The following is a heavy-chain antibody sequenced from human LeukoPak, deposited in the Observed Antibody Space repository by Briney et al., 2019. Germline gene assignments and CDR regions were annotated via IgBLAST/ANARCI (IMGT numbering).Heavy chain of an antibody. CDR1: GGSISSSSYY. Sequence: PSETLSLTCTVSGGSISSSSYYWGWIRQPPGKGLEWIGSIYYSGSTYYNPSLKSRVTISVDTSKSQFSLKLSSVTAADTAVYYCAREKLGEAGTEDYFDYWGQGTLVTVSS. CDR3: AREKLGEAGTEDYFDY. CDR2: IYYSGST. V-gene: IGHV4-39*07. D-gene: IGHD6-13*01. J-gene: IGHJ4*02.